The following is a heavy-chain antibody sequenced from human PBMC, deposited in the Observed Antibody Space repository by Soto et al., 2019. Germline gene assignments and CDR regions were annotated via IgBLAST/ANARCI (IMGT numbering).Heavy chain of an antibody. Sequence: QMQLVQSGPEVKKPGTSVKVSCKASGFTFTSSAVQWVRQARGQRLEWIGWIVVGSGNTNYAQKFQERVTITRDMSTSRAYMELSSLRSEDTAVYYSAAKTGYFYDSSGYAWGQGTLVTVSS. CDR1: GFTFTSSA. CDR2: IVVGSGNT. D-gene: IGHD3-22*01. V-gene: IGHV1-58*01. CDR3: AAKTGYFYDSSGYA. J-gene: IGHJ4*02.